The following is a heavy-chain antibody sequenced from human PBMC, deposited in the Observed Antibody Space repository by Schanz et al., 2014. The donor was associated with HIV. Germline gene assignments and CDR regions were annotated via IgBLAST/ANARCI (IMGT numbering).Heavy chain of an antibody. D-gene: IGHD3-22*01. J-gene: IGHJ4*02. V-gene: IGHV3-23*04. CDR3: AKPEYDSRGNSQSHFDS. CDR2: ISESGGRS. CDR1: GFNFNNYA. Sequence: VQLVESGGGLEQPGGSLRLSCAASGFNFNNYAMTWVRQAPGKGLEWVSSISESGGRSYYADSVNGRFTISRDNSKNTLYLQMTTLRTEDTAVYYCAKPEYDSRGNSQSHFDSWGQGTLVTVSS.